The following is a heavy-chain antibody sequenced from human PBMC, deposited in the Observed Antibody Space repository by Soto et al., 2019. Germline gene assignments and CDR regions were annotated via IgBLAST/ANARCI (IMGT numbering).Heavy chain of an antibody. J-gene: IGHJ4*02. V-gene: IGHV4-31*03. Sequence: PSETLSLTCTVSGGSISSGGYYWSWIRQHPGKGLEWIGYIYYSGSTYYNPSLKSRVTISVDTSKNQFSLKLSSVTAADTAVYYCARTTHVSDHLGLDYWGQGTLVTVSS. CDR3: ARTTHVSDHLGLDY. CDR1: GGSISSGGYY. CDR2: IYYSGST.